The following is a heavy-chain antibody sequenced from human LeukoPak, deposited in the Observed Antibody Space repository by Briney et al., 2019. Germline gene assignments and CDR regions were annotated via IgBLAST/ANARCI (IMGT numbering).Heavy chain of an antibody. D-gene: IGHD2-21*02. CDR2: MHVGTGNT. V-gene: IGHV1-2*02. CDR3: AREGSYCDGGDCYSFDF. CDR1: GYTFIANY. J-gene: IGHJ4*02. Sequence: ASVKVSCKASGYTFIANYLQWVRQAPGLGPEWLGWMHVGTGNTRYAPKFQDRVTLSRDTSINTAYMELRSLTPDDTAVYYCAREGSYCDGGDCYSFDFWGQGTLVTVSS.